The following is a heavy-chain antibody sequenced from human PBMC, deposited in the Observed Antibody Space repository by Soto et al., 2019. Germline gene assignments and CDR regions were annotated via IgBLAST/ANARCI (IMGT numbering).Heavy chain of an antibody. J-gene: IGHJ6*02. D-gene: IGHD3-10*01. CDR2: IYYNGST. CDR1: GGSISSSSYY. Sequence: QLQLQESGPGLVKPSETLSLTCTVSGGSISSSSYYWGWIRQPPGKGLDWIGSIYYNGSTYYNPSLKSRVTISVDTSKNQFSLKLSSVTAADTAVYYCAGLGRYYYTSGSFSDYYYGMHVWGRGTTVTVSS. CDR3: AGLGRYYYTSGSFSDYYYGMHV. V-gene: IGHV4-39*01.